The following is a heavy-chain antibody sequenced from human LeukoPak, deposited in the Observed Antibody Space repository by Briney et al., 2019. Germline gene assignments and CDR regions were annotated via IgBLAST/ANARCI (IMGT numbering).Heavy chain of an antibody. V-gene: IGHV3-66*01. CDR3: TRTSPGVPLDF. D-gene: IGHD7-27*01. CDR2: IYSGGST. CDR1: GFTVSSNY. J-gene: IGHJ4*02. Sequence: PGGSLRLSCAASGFTVSSNYMSWVRQAPGKGLEWVSVIYSGGSTYYADSVKGRFTISRDNSKNTLYLQMNSLRAEDTAVYYCTRTSPGVPLDFWGQGTLVTVTS.